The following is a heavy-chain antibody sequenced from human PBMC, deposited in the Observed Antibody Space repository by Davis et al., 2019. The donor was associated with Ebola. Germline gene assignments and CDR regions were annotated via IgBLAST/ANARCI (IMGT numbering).Heavy chain of an antibody. CDR3: ARLVRTTTRAHPQVDY. D-gene: IGHD1-1*01. Sequence: ASVKVSCKASGYTFTSYGISWVLQAPGQGLEWMGWISAYNGNTNYAQKLQGRVTMTTDTSTSTAYMELRSLRSDDTAVYYCARLVRTTTRAHPQVDYWGQGTLVTVSS. CDR2: ISAYNGNT. V-gene: IGHV1-18*01. J-gene: IGHJ4*02. CDR1: GYTFTSYG.